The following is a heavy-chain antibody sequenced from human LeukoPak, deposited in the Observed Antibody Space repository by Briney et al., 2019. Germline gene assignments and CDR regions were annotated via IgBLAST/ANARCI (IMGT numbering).Heavy chain of an antibody. CDR1: GYTFTGYY. CDR2: INPNSGGT. Sequence: GGSLRLSCAASGYTFTGYYMHWVRQAPGQGLEWMGRINPNSGGTNYAQKFQGRVTMTRDTSISTAYMELSRLRSDDTAVYYCARGCPYYYDSSGYYHFDYWGQGTLVTVSS. J-gene: IGHJ4*02. CDR3: ARGCPYYYDSSGYYHFDY. V-gene: IGHV1-2*06. D-gene: IGHD3-22*01.